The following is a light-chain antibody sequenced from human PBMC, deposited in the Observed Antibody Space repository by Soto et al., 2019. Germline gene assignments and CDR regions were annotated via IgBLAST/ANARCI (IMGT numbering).Light chain of an antibody. V-gene: IGKV3-15*01. Sequence: EIVMTQSQATLSVSPGERATLSCRASQSVRSSYLSWYQQKTGQAPRLLIYDASTRATGIPARFSGSGSGTEFTLTISSLQSEDFAGYYCQQYSSWPLTFGGGTKVEIK. J-gene: IGKJ4*01. CDR1: QSVRSSY. CDR2: DAS. CDR3: QQYSSWPLT.